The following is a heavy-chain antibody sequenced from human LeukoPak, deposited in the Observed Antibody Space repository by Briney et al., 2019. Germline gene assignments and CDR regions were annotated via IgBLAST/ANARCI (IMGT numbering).Heavy chain of an antibody. D-gene: IGHD3-10*01. V-gene: IGHV3-20*04. CDR2: INWNGGST. Sequence: RPGGSLRLSCAVSGFTFDDYGMSWVRQAPGKGLEWVSGINWNGGSTGYADSVKGLFTISRDNAKNSLYLQMNSLRAEDTALYYCARGARGVSGYYFDYWGQGTLVTVSS. CDR3: ARGARGVSGYYFDY. J-gene: IGHJ4*02. CDR1: GFTFDDYG.